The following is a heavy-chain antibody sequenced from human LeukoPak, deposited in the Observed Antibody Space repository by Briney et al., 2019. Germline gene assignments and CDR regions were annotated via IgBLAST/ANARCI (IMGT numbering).Heavy chain of an antibody. CDR2: IYTSGST. CDR1: GGSISSGSYY. V-gene: IGHV4-61*02. J-gene: IGHJ3*02. Sequence: PSETLSLTCTVSGGSISSGSYYWSWIRQPAGTGLEWIGRIYTSGSTNYNPSLKSRVTISVDTSKNQFSLKLSSVTAAETAVYYCARGGGWLQLRAFDICGQGTMVTVSS. D-gene: IGHD5-24*01. CDR3: ARGGGWLQLRAFDI.